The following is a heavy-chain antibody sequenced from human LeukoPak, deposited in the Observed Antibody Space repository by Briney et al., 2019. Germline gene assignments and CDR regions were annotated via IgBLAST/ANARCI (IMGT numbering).Heavy chain of an antibody. CDR3: ARQPFDP. Sequence: SETLSLTCAVSGGSISSGGYSWSWIRQPPGKGLEWIGYIYHSGSTYHNPSLKSRVTISVDRSKNQFSLKLSSVTAADTAVYYCARQPFDPWGQGTLVTVSS. J-gene: IGHJ5*02. CDR2: IYHSGST. V-gene: IGHV4-30-2*01. CDR1: GGSISSGGYS.